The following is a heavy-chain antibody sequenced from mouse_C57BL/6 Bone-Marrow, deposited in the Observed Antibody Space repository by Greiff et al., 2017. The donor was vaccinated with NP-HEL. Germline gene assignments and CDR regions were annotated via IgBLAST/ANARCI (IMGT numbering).Heavy chain of an antibody. CDR2: IDPEDGDT. CDR3: TTSDYYGSRTWFAY. J-gene: IGHJ3*01. CDR1: GFNIKDYY. V-gene: IGHV14-1*01. Sequence: DVQLQESGAELVRPGASVKLSCTASGFNIKDYYMHWVKQRPEQGLEWIGRIDPEDGDTEYAPKFQGKATMTADTSSNTAYLQLSSLTSEDTAVYYCTTSDYYGSRTWFAYWGQGTLVTVSA. D-gene: IGHD1-1*01.